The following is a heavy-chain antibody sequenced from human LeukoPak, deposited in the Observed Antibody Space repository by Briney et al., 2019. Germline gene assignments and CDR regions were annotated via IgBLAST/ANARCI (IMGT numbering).Heavy chain of an antibody. Sequence: ASVKVSCKASGYTFTGYYMHWVRQAPGQGLEWMGWINPNSGGTNYAQKFQGRVTMTRDTSISTAYMELSRLRSDDTAVYYCARRAWNSPSPYYYGMDVWGQGTTVTVSS. V-gene: IGHV1-2*02. CDR3: ARRAWNSPSPYYYGMDV. D-gene: IGHD1-7*01. CDR2: INPNSGGT. J-gene: IGHJ6*02. CDR1: GYTFTGYY.